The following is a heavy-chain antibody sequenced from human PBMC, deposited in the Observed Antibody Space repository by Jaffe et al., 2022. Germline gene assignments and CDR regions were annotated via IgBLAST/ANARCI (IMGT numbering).Heavy chain of an antibody. D-gene: IGHD3-22*01. V-gene: IGHV3-48*03. Sequence: EVQLVESGGGLVQPGGSLRLSCAASGFTFSSYEMNWVRQAPGKGLEWVSYISSSGSTIYYADSVKGRFTISRDNAKNSLYLQMNSLRAEDTAVYYCARVCPYYDSSGYYAYDAFDIWGQGTMVTVSS. CDR1: GFTFSSYE. CDR3: ARVCPYYDSSGYYAYDAFDI. J-gene: IGHJ3*02. CDR2: ISSSGSTI.